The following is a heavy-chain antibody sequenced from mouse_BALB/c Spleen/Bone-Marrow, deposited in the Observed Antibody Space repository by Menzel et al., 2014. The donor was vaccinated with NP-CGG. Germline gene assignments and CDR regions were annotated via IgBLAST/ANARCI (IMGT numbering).Heavy chain of an antibody. CDR3: ARDVGYGNYFVY. D-gene: IGHD2-10*02. CDR2: SRNKAKHYTT. V-gene: IGHV7-1*02. J-gene: IGHJ3*01. Sequence: EVNVVESGGGLVQPGDSLRLSCATSGFTFSDFYMDWVRQPPGKRLEWIAASRNKAKHYTTEYSASVKGRFIVSRDTSQSILYLQMNALRAEDTAIYYCARDVGYGNYFVYWGQGTLVTVSA. CDR1: GFTFSDFY.